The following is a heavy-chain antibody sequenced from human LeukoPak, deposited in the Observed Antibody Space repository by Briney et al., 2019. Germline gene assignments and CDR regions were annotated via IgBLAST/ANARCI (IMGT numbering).Heavy chain of an antibody. CDR2: ISYDGSNK. J-gene: IGHJ4*02. CDR1: GFTFSSYA. Sequence: GRSLRLSCAASGFTFSSYAMHWVRQAPGKGLEWVAVISYDGSNKYYADSVKGRFTISRDNSKNTLYLQMNSLGAEDTAVYYCARDGDFEWLFFDYWGQGTLVTVSS. V-gene: IGHV3-30-3*01. D-gene: IGHD3-3*01. CDR3: ARDGDFEWLFFDY.